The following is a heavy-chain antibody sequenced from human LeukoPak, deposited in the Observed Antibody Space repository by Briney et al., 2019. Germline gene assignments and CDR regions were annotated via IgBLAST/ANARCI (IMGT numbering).Heavy chain of an antibody. Sequence: GGSLRLSCTASGFTFCDYAMSWVRQAPGKGLEWVGFIRSKTYDGTTEYAASVKGRFTISRDDSKRIAYLQMNSLKTDDTAVYYCTRVWLQYFDYWGQGTLITVSS. V-gene: IGHV3-49*04. CDR1: GFTFCDYA. J-gene: IGHJ4*02. CDR2: IRSKTYDGTT. D-gene: IGHD5-24*01. CDR3: TRVWLQYFDY.